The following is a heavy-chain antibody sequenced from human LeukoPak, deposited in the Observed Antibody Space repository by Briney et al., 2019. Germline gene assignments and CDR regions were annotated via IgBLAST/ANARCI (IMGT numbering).Heavy chain of an antibody. J-gene: IGHJ4*02. V-gene: IGHV4-59*08. D-gene: IGHD6-13*01. CDR3: ARSIAAAGFDY. CDR2: VYYSGTT. CDR1: GGSISTYY. Sequence: SETLSLTCTVSGGSISTYYWNWIRQPPGKGLEWIGYVYYSGTTGYNPSLKSRVTISVHTSKNQFSLKLNSVTAADTAVYYCARSIAAAGFDYWGQGTLVTVSS.